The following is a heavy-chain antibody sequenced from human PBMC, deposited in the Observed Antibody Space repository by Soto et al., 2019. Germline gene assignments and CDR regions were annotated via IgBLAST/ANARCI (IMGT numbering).Heavy chain of an antibody. V-gene: IGHV4-31*03. CDR2: IYYSGST. CDR1: GGSISSGGYY. D-gene: IGHD3-22*01. CDR3: ARVSYDSSGYYYGYFQH. J-gene: IGHJ1*01. Sequence: SETLSLTCTVSGGSISSGGYYWSWIRQHPGKGLEWIGYIYYSGSTYYNPSLKSRVTISVDTSKNQFSLKLSSVTAADTAVYYCARVSYDSSGYYYGYFQHSGQGTLVTVSS.